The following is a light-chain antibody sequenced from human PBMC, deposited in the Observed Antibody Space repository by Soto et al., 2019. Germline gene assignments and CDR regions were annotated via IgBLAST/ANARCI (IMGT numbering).Light chain of an antibody. Sequence: DIQLTQSPSFPSASVGDRVTITCRASQGISSFLAWYQEKPGEAPKLLIYDASTLQSGVPSRFSGSGSGTEFTPTISSLQPEYFATYYCQQLDSYPITFGQGTRLEIK. CDR3: QQLDSYPIT. V-gene: IGKV1-9*01. CDR1: QGISSF. CDR2: DAS. J-gene: IGKJ5*01.